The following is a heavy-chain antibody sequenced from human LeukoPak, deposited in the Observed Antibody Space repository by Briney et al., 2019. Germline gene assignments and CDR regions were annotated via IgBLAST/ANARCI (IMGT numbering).Heavy chain of an antibody. Sequence: PGGSLRLSCAASGFSFSNYGIHWVRQAPGKGLEWVAFIRYDGNNKYYPDSVKGRFTISRDNSKNTLYLQMNSLRAEDTAVYYCATQPLAARPGYYYYMDVWGKGTTVTVSS. D-gene: IGHD6-6*01. J-gene: IGHJ6*03. V-gene: IGHV3-30*02. CDR2: IRYDGNNK. CDR3: ATQPLAARPGYYYYMDV. CDR1: GFSFSNYG.